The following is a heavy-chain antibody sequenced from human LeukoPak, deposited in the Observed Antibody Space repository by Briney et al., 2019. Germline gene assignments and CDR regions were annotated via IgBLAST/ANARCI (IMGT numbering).Heavy chain of an antibody. J-gene: IGHJ3*02. CDR2: DYYSGSS. CDR3: ARGDVFDI. CDR1: GGSITDYY. V-gene: IGHV4-59*01. Sequence: SETLSLTCTVSGGSITDYYWGWIRQPPGKGLEWIGYDYYSGSSNYNPSLKSRVTISVDTSKNQFSLKLTSVTAADTAVYYCARGDVFDIWGQGTLVTVSS.